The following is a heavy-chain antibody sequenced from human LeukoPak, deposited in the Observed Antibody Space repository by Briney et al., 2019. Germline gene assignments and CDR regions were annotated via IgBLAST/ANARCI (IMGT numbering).Heavy chain of an antibody. V-gene: IGHV3-30-3*01. CDR3: SVGATTLGY. CDR2: ISYDGSNK. J-gene: IGHJ4*02. Sequence: GGSLRLSCAASGFTFSSYAMHWVRQAPGKGLEWVAVISYDGSNKYYADSVKGRFTISRDNSKNTLYLQMNSLRAEDTAVYYGSVGATTLGYWGQGTLVTVSS. D-gene: IGHD1-26*01. CDR1: GFTFSSYA.